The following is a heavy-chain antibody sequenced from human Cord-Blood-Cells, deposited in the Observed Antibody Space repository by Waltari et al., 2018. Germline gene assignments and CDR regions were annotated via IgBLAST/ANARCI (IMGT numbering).Heavy chain of an antibody. J-gene: IGHJ4*02. V-gene: IGHV4-59*01. D-gene: IGHD6-13*01. Sequence: QVQLQESGPGLVKPSETLSLTCTVSGGSISSYYWSWIRQPPGKGLEWIGYIYYSGSTNYNPSLKSRVTISVDTSKNQFSLKLSSVTAADTAVYYCARGVGIGSSWYYFDYWGQGTLVTVSS. CDR2: IYYSGST. CDR3: ARGVGIGSSWYYFDY. CDR1: GGSISSYY.